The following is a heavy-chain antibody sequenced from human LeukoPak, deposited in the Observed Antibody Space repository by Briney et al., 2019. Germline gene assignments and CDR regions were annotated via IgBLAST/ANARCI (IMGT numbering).Heavy chain of an antibody. V-gene: IGHV5-51*01. CDR2: IYPGDSDT. CDR1: GYNFNKYW. Sequence: GESLKISCQGFGYNFNKYWVGWVRQMPGQGLEWMGIIYPGDSDTRYSPSFQGQVTISVDKSINTAYLQWSSLKASDTAMYYCATATGLSGSVDYWGQGTLVTVSS. CDR3: ATATGLSGSVDY. J-gene: IGHJ4*02. D-gene: IGHD2-8*02.